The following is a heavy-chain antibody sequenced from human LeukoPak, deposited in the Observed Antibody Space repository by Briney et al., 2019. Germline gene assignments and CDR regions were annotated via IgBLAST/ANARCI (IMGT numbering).Heavy chain of an antibody. CDR1: GFTFSNAW. Sequence: GGSLRLSCAASGFTFSNAWMNWVRQAPGTGLEWVGRIRTKTDGGTADCAAPVKGRFTISRDDSKDTLDLQMNSLEIEDTAVYYCSTGYNRGDYWGQGTLVTVSS. J-gene: IGHJ4*02. D-gene: IGHD2-2*02. CDR3: STGYNRGDY. CDR2: IRTKTDGGTA. V-gene: IGHV3-15*01.